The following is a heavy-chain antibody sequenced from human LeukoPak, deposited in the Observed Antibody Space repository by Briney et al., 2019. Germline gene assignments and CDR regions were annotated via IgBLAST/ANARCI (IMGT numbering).Heavy chain of an antibody. CDR3: ARAQYNWNDVGYFDY. CDR2: INPNSGGT. V-gene: IGHV1-2*06. J-gene: IGHJ4*02. Sequence: ASVKVSCKASGYTFTGYYMHCVRQAPGQGLEWMGRINPNSGGTNYSQKFQHRVTMTRDTSISTAYMGLSRLRSDDTAVYYCARAQYNWNDVGYFDYWGQGTLVTVSS. D-gene: IGHD1-1*01. CDR1: GYTFTGYY.